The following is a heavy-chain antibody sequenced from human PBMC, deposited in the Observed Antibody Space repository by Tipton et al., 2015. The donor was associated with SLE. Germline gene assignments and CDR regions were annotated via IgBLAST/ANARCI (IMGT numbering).Heavy chain of an antibody. V-gene: IGHV3-30*04. J-gene: IGHJ4*02. Sequence: SLRLSCAASGLTFSSYAMHWVRQAPGKGLEWVAVISYDGSNKYYADSVKGRFTISRDNSKNTLYLQMNSLRAEDTAVYYCATEPSSVDYWGQGTLVTVSS. CDR3: ATEPSSVDY. CDR1: GLTFSSYA. CDR2: ISYDGSNK.